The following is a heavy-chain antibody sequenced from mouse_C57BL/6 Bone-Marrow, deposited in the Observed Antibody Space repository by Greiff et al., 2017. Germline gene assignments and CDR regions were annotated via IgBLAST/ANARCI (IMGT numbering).Heavy chain of an antibody. J-gene: IGHJ4*01. CDR1: GFNITDTY. V-gene: IGHV14-3*02. CDR2: IDPANGNT. CDR3: ARSRYGKVYAMDY. D-gene: IGHD2-10*02. Sequence: EVQLQQSGAELVKPGASVKLSCTASGFNITDTYMHWVKQRPEQGLEWIGRIDPANGNTKYDPKFQGKATLTADTSSNTAYLQLSSLTSEDTAVEYCARSRYGKVYAMDYWGQGTSVTVSS.